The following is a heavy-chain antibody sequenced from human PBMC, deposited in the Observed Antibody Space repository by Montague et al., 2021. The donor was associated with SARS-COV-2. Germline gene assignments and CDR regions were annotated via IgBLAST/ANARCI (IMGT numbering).Heavy chain of an antibody. Sequence: SETLSLTRTVSGGSISSSSYYWGWIRQPPGKGLEWIGSIYYSGSTYYNPSLKSRVTISVDTSKNQFSLKLSSVTAADTAVYYCARQPVLLWFGELFRGGGMDVWGQGTTVTVSS. V-gene: IGHV4-39*01. CDR3: ARQPVLLWFGELFRGGGMDV. D-gene: IGHD3-10*01. J-gene: IGHJ6*02. CDR2: IYYSGST. CDR1: GGSISSSSYY.